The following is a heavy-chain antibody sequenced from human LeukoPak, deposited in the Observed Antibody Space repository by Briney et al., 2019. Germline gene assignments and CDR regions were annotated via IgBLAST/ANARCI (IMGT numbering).Heavy chain of an antibody. V-gene: IGHV3-7*01. D-gene: IGHD3-10*01. CDR3: ASGSEVITHY. J-gene: IGHJ4*02. CDR1: GFTFRSYW. CDR2: IKQDGSEK. Sequence: GGSLRLSCAASGFTFRSYWMSWVRQAPGKGLEWVANIKQDGSEKYYVDSVKGRFTISRDNAKNSLYLQMNSLRAEDTAVYYCASGSEVITHYWGQGTLVTVSS.